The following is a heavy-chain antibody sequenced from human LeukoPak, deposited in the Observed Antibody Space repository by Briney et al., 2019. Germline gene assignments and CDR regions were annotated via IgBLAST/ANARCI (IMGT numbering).Heavy chain of an antibody. Sequence: PSETLSLTCIVSGGPISSTVSYWRWVRQPPGKGLGWIGSIYYSGSTYYNPSLKSRVTISVDTSKNQFSLKLSSVTAADTAVYYCARRPYSGSYHEYFQHWGQGTLVTVSS. V-gene: IGHV4-39*01. CDR1: GGPISSTVSY. CDR3: ARRPYSGSYHEYFQH. J-gene: IGHJ1*01. D-gene: IGHD1-26*01. CDR2: IYYSGST.